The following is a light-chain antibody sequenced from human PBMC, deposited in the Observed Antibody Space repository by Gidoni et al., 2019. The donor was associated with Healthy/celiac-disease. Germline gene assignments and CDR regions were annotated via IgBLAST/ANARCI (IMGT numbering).Light chain of an antibody. V-gene: IGKV2-28*01. CDR3: LQALQTPLS. J-gene: IGKJ2*03. Sequence: DIVMTQPPLSLPVTPGEPASISCRSSQSLLHSNGYNYLDWYLQKPGQSPQLLIYLGSNRASGVPDRFSGSGSGTDFTLNISRVEAEDVGVYYCLQALQTPLSFXQXTKLEIK. CDR2: LGS. CDR1: QSLLHSNGYNY.